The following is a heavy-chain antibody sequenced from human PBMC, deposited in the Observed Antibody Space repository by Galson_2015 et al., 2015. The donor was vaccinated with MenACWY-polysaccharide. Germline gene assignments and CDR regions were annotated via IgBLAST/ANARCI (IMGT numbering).Heavy chain of an antibody. CDR2: ISHTGSTM. CDR3: TRENFSDYDVLTGHQYYFDH. D-gene: IGHD3-9*01. J-gene: IGHJ4*02. CDR1: GFTFSDYH. V-gene: IGHV3-11*01. Sequence: SLRLSCAASGFTFSDYHMSWIRQAPGKGLEWVSYISHTGSTMYYADSVKGRFIISRDNAKKLLYLEMNSLRAEDTAVYYCTRENFSDYDVLTGHQYYFDHWGQGTLVTVS.